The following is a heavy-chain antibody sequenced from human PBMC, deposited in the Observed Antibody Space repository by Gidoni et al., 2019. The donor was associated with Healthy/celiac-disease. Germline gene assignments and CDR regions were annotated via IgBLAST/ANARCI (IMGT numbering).Heavy chain of an antibody. D-gene: IGHD3-22*01. CDR1: GGSISSSRYY. V-gene: IGHV4-39*07. Sequence: QLQLQESGPGLVKPSETLSLTCTVSGGSISSSRYYWGWIRQPPGKGLEWIGSIYYSGSTYYNPSLKSRVTISVDTSKNQFSLKLSSVTAADTAVYYCARDKWADYYDSSCTLGWFDPWGQGTLVTVSS. CDR3: ARDKWADYYDSSCTLGWFDP. CDR2: IYYSGST. J-gene: IGHJ5*02.